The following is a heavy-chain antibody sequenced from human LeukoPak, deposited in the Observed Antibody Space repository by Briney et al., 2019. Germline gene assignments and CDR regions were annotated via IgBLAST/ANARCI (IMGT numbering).Heavy chain of an antibody. V-gene: IGHV3-53*01. CDR2: IYSGGST. CDR1: GFTVSFNY. Sequence: GGSLRLSCAASGFTVSFNYMSWVRQAPGKGLEWISVIYSGGSTYYADSVKGRFTISRDDSKNTLYLQMNSLRAEDTAVYYCARGGIQVSGIDEFDYWGQGTLVTVSS. D-gene: IGHD6-19*01. CDR3: ARGGIQVSGIDEFDY. J-gene: IGHJ4*02.